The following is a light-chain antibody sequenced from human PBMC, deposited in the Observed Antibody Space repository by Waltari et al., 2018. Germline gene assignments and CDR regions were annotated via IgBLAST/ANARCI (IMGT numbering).Light chain of an antibody. CDR2: DAS. V-gene: IGKV3-11*01. J-gene: IGKJ4*01. CDR1: NSVGKY. Sequence: EIVLTQSPGKMSLSPGERNTLSCRASNSVGKYLAWYQQKHGKAPRLLIYDASNRATGIPAGVSGRGSGTDFTLTISSLEPEDCAVYYCQQRSNWPQGTVGGGTKVEIK. CDR3: QQRSNWPQGT.